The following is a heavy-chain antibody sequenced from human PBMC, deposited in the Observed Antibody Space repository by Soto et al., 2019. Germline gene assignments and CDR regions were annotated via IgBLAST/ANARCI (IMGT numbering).Heavy chain of an antibody. J-gene: IGHJ6*03. CDR2: VSGDGTIT. CDR3: ARGAAHNSYFMDV. D-gene: IGHD6-13*01. Sequence: EVQLVESGGGFVQPGGSLRLSCAASGFPFRSYWMLWVRQVPGKEMVWVSRVSGDGTITTYADSFKGRFSTSRDNAKSTLYLQLNSLRAEDTAVYYCARGAAHNSYFMDVWGKGTTVIVSS. CDR1: GFPFRSYW. V-gene: IGHV3-74*01.